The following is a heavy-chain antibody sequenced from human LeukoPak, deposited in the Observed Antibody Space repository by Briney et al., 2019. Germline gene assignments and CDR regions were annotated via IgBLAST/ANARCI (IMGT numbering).Heavy chain of an antibody. CDR3: AKGLRYSTNWCEEIDN. J-gene: IGHJ4*01. Sequence: PGGSLRLSCAASGFTFSSYWMHWVRQAPGKGLGWVSRINSDGSSTSYADSVKGRFTISRDNAKNTLYLQMNSLRAEDTALYYCAKGLRYSTNWCEEIDNWGQGTLVTVSS. CDR1: GFTFSSYW. D-gene: IGHD6-13*01. V-gene: IGHV3-74*01. CDR2: INSDGSST.